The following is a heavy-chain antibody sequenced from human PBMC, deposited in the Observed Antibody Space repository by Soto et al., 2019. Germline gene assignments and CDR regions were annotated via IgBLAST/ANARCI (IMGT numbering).Heavy chain of an antibody. CDR3: ARGPIGAAGGDFDS. V-gene: IGHV1-2*04. CDR1: GYKFTDYY. D-gene: IGHD6-13*01. CDR2: LNPTGGDT. Sequence: HVQLGRSGPAVKKPGASVKVSCQASGYKFTDYYSHWVRQAPVQELEWMGCLNPTGGDTQYAEKVKGWVNLPRDTSRSTASIEQDRPRYDDTAVYYCARGPIGAAGGDFDSWGQGTVVTVPS. J-gene: IGHJ4*02.